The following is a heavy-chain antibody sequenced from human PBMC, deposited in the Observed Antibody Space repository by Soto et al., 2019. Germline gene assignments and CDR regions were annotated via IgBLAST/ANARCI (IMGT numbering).Heavy chain of an antibody. CDR2: ISGSGGST. D-gene: IGHD6-13*01. V-gene: IGHV3-23*01. J-gene: IGHJ1*01. CDR3: VKGFIAAAGTKYFQH. Sequence: PGGSLRLSCAASGFTFSSYAMSWVRQAPGKGLEWVSAISGSGGSTYYADSVKGRFTISRDNSKNTLYLQMNSLRAEDTAVYYCVKGFIAAAGTKYFQHWGQGTLVTVSS. CDR1: GFTFSSYA.